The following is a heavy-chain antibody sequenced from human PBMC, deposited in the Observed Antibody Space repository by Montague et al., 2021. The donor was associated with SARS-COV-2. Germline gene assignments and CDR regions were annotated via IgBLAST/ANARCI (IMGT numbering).Heavy chain of an antibody. J-gene: IGHJ5*02. Sequence: SETLSLTCAGYRHSVVVYHWRWSQQSPSERQSPPGVVIHVGKTSYNPSLQSRLTMSVDTYKKPFSLRLSSVTAADTAVYFCAKGSNIYETRGLRTGWFDPWGKGTLVTVSS. D-gene: IGHD7-27*01. CDR1: RHSVVVYH. V-gene: IGHV4-34*01. CDR2: VIHVGKT. CDR3: AKGSNIYETRGLRTGWFDP.